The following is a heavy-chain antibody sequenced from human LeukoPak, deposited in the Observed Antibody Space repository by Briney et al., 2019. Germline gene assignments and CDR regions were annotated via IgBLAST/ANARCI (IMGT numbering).Heavy chain of an antibody. CDR1: GFTFSTYA. J-gene: IGHJ3*02. V-gene: IGHV3-23*01. CDR2: ISGSGGST. CDR3: ARQYSSSSGKNDFDI. D-gene: IGHD6-6*01. Sequence: LPGGSLRLCCAGSGFTFSTYAMSWVVEAPGMGTDSVSCISGSGGSTDYAGSVKDRFTSSRDNSKNMLNLKMNSLRAEDTAVDCCARQYSSSSGKNDFDIWGQGTMVTVSS.